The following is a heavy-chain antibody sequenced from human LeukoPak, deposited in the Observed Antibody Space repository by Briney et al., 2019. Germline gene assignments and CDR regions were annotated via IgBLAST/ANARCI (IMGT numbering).Heavy chain of an antibody. CDR3: ARGDPIYDFWSGGDY. J-gene: IGHJ4*02. V-gene: IGHV3-7*01. CDR2: IKADGSEK. Sequence: GGSLRLSCAASGFTFTDYLMTWVRQAPGKGLEWVADIKADGSEKYYVDSVKGRFTILRDNAKNSLYLQMNSLRAEDTAVYYCARGDPIYDFWSGGDYWGQGSLVTVSS. D-gene: IGHD3-3*01. CDR1: GFTFTDYL.